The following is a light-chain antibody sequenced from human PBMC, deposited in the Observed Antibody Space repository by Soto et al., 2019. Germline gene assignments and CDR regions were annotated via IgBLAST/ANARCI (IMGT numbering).Light chain of an antibody. CDR2: EVN. Sequence: QSALTQPASVSGSHGQSITISCTGTSSDVGGYNYVSWYQQHPGKAPKLIIYEVNNRPSGVSNRFSGSKSGSTASLTISGLQAEDEADYYCSSYTSSSTLVVFGGGTKLTVL. V-gene: IGLV2-14*01. J-gene: IGLJ2*01. CDR1: SSDVGGYNY. CDR3: SSYTSSSTLVV.